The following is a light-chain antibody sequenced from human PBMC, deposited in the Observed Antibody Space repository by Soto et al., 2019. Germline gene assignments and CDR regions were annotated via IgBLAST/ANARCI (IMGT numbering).Light chain of an antibody. CDR2: EVS. J-gene: IGLJ3*02. Sequence: QSALTQPASVSGSPGQSITISCTGTSSDVGSYNYVSWYQQHPGKAPKLMIYEVSNRPSGVSNRFSGSKSGYTSSLTISRLQADDEANYYCRSYTSISTRVFGGGTQLTVL. CDR3: RSYTSISTRV. V-gene: IGLV2-14*01. CDR1: SSDVGSYNY.